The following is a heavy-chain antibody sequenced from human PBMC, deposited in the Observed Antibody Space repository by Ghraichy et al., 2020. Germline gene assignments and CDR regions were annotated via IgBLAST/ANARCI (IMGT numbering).Heavy chain of an antibody. CDR1: GGSFSGYY. D-gene: IGHD5-24*01. J-gene: IGHJ4*02. V-gene: IGHV4-34*01. CDR2: INHSGST. Sequence: SETLSLTCDVYGGSFSGYYWSWIRQPPGRGLEWIGEINHSGSTNYNPSLKSRVTISVDTSKNQFSLKLSSVTAADTAVYYCARGVEMATGWGQGTLVTVSS. CDR3: ARGVEMATG.